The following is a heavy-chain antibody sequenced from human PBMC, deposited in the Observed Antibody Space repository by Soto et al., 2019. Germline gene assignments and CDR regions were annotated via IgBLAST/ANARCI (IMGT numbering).Heavy chain of an antibody. Sequence: GGSLRLSCAVSGFTFSNYEWNWVRQAPGKGLEWISYIDTSGDAMFYADSVKGRFAVSRDNTMNSLYLQMNSLRAEDTAAYYCARASIGCGGDCLDYWGQGTLVTVSS. CDR1: GFTFSNYE. CDR3: ARASIGCGGDCLDY. CDR2: IDTSGDAM. V-gene: IGHV3-48*03. D-gene: IGHD2-21*01. J-gene: IGHJ4*02.